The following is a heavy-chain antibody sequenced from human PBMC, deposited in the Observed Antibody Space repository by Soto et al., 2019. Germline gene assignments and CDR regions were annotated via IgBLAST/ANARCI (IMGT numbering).Heavy chain of an antibody. CDR3: AKGLSEGYFDY. CDR2: IGSNSGGI. V-gene: IGHV3-9*01. J-gene: IGHJ4*02. CDR1: GFTFGDSA. Sequence: EVQLVESGGGLVQPGRSLRLSCAASGFTFGDSAMHWVRQPQGKGLEWVSGIGSNSGGIGYADSVKGRFTISRDNAKNSLYLQMNSLRAEETALYYCAKGLSEGYFDYWGQGTLVTVSS.